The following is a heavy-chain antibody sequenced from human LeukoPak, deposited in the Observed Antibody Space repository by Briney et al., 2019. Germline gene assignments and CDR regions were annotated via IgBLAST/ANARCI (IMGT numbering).Heavy chain of an antibody. CDR3: ARHEVLRFLVWSNWLDL. J-gene: IGHJ5*02. CDR1: GFTFSSYW. D-gene: IGHD3-3*01. V-gene: IGHV3-7*01. Sequence: GGSLRLSCAASGFTFSSYWMSWVRQAPGKGLEWVANIKQDGSEKYYVDSVKGRFTISRDNAKNSLYLQMNSLRAEDTAVYYCARHEVLRFLVWSNWLDLWGQGTLVTVSS. CDR2: IKQDGSEK.